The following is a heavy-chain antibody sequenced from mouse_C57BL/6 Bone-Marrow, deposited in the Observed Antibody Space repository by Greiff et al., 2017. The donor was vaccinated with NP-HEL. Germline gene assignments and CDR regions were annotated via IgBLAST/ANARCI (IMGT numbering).Heavy chain of an antibody. Sequence: QVQLQQSGAELVRPGTSVKVSCKASGYAFTNYLIEWVKQRPGQGLEWIGVINTGSGGTNYNEKFKGKATLTADKSSSTAYMQLSSLTSEDSAVYFCARRGWDYWGQGTSVTVSS. CDR2: INTGSGGT. CDR1: GYAFTNYL. V-gene: IGHV1-54*01. J-gene: IGHJ4*01. CDR3: ARRGWDY.